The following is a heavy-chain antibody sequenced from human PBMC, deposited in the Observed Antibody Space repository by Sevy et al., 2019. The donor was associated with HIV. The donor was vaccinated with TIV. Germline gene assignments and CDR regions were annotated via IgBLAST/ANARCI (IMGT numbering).Heavy chain of an antibody. V-gene: IGHV3-48*03. Sequence: GGSLRLSCAASGFTFSSYEMNWVRQAPGKGLEWVSYISSSGSTIYYADSAKGRFTISRDNAKNSLYLQMNSLRAEDTAVYYCARELLSSGSSYYYYYGMDVWGQGTTVTVSS. CDR2: ISSSGSTI. J-gene: IGHJ6*02. D-gene: IGHD3-22*01. CDR3: ARELLSSGSSYYYYYGMDV. CDR1: GFTFSSYE.